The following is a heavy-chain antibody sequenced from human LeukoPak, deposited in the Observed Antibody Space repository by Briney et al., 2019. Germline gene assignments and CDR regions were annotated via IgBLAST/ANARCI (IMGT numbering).Heavy chain of an antibody. CDR3: AKVAKYYNGSETYYFFAH. CDR1: GFTFSSYD. J-gene: IGHJ1*01. D-gene: IGHD3-10*01. Sequence: GGSLRLSCAASGFTFSSYDMHWVRQAPGKGLEWVAVISYDGSNKYYADSVKGRFTISRDNAKNSLYLQMNSLRVEDTAIYYCAKVAKYYNGSETYYFFAHWGQGTPVTASS. CDR2: ISYDGSNK. V-gene: IGHV3-33*03.